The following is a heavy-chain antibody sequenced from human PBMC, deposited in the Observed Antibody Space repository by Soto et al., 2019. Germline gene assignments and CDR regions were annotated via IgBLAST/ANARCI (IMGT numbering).Heavy chain of an antibody. CDR1: GDSVSNDNYY. D-gene: IGHD6-6*01. Sequence: SETLSLTCAVSGDSVSNDNYYWSWIRQPPGKGLEWIGYIYYSGTTNYNSYLKSRLSLSVDTSKNQFSLKLSSVTAADTAVYYCARQVAARPWWFDPWGQGTLVTVSS. V-gene: IGHV4-61*01. CDR2: IYYSGTT. CDR3: ARQVAARPWWFDP. J-gene: IGHJ5*02.